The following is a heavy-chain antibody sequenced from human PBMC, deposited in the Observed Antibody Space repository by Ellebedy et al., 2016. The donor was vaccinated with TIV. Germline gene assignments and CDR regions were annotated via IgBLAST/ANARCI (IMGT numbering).Heavy chain of an antibody. J-gene: IGHJ4*02. CDR1: GYTFTRYT. CDR2: INAGNGNT. CDR3: ARAEQWLVAFDY. Sequence: ASVKVSCKASGYTFTRYTMHWVRQAPGQRLEWMGWINAGNGNTKYSQKFQGRVTITRDTSASTAYMELSSLISEDTAVYYCARAEQWLVAFDYWGQGTLVTVSS. D-gene: IGHD6-19*01. V-gene: IGHV1-3*01.